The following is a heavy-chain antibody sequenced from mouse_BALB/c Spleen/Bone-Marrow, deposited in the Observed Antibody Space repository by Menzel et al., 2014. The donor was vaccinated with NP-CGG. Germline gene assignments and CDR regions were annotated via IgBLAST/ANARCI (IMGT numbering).Heavy chain of an antibody. J-gene: IGHJ4*01. D-gene: IGHD2-3*01. CDR1: GFSLTGFG. V-gene: IGHV2-6-7*02. CDR2: IWADGST. Sequence: VQLQESGPGLVSPSQRLSITCTVSGFSLTGFGLNWVRQPPGKGLEWLGMIWADGSTDYNSALRSRLSISKANSKSQVFFKMNSLQTDDTASYYCARADGSGYAMDHWGQGTSVTVSS. CDR3: ARADGSGYAMDH.